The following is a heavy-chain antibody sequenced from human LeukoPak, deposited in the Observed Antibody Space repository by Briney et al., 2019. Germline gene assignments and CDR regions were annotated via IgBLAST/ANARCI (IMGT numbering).Heavy chain of an antibody. CDR3: VKSDGSGWYLFMPDY. V-gene: IGHV3-64D*09. J-gene: IGHJ4*02. D-gene: IGHD6-19*01. CDR2: ISSNGGST. CDR1: GFTFSSYA. Sequence: GGSLRLSCSASGFTFSSYAMHWVRQAPGKGLEYVSAISSNGGSTYYADSVKGRFTISRDNSKNTLYLQMSSLRAEDTAVYYCVKSDGSGWYLFMPDYWGQGTLVTVSS.